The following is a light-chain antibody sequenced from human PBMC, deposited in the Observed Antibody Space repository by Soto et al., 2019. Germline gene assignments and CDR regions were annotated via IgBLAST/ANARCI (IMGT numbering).Light chain of an antibody. V-gene: IGLV2-14*01. CDR1: SSDVGAYNY. Sequence: QSVLTQPASVSGSPGQSITISCTGTSSDVGAYNYVSWYQQHPGKAPKLMIYEVSNRPSGVSHRFSGSKSDNTASLTISGLQTHDEADYYCSSYTSSTTLVFGTGTKVTVL. CDR2: EVS. J-gene: IGLJ1*01. CDR3: SSYTSSTTLV.